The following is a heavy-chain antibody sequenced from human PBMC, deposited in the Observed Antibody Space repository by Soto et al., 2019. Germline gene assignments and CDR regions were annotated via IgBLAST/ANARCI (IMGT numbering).Heavy chain of an antibody. V-gene: IGHV3-23*01. CDR1: GFTFSNYA. D-gene: IGHD2-21*02. CDR2: ISDSGGST. CDR3: AKGSAVVSPAILRFGVLLFDY. J-gene: IGHJ4*02. Sequence: GGSLRLSCAASGFTFSNYAMSWVRQAPGKGLEWVSTISDSGGSTYYADSVRGRFSISRDNSKNTLYLQMNSLRAEDTAVYYCAKGSAVVSPAILRFGVLLFDYWGQGTLVTVSS.